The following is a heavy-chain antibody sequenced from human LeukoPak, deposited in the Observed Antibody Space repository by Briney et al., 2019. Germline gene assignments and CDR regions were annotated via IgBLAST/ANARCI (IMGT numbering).Heavy chain of an antibody. J-gene: IGHJ4*02. CDR1: GFTFSSYG. Sequence: GGSLRLSCAASGFTFSSYGMHWVRQAPGKGLEWVAVIWYDGSNKYYADSVEGRFTISRDNSKNTLYLQMNSLRAEDTAVYYCAKGGYSYGRYYFDYWGQGTLVTVSS. CDR3: AKGGYSYGRYYFDY. CDR2: IWYDGSNK. D-gene: IGHD5-18*01. V-gene: IGHV3-33*06.